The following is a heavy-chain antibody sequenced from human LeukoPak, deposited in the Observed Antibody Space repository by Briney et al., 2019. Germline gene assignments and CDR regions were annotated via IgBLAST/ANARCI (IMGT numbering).Heavy chain of an antibody. CDR3: ARYSGYDYYFDY. CDR2: INHSGST. D-gene: IGHD5-12*01. V-gene: IGHV4-34*01. Sequence: PSETLSLTCAVYGGSFSGYYWSWIRQPPGKGLEWIGEINHSGSTNYNPSLKSRVTISVDTSKNQFPLKLSSVTAADTAVYYCARYSGYDYYFDYWGQGALVTVSS. CDR1: GGSFSGYY. J-gene: IGHJ4*02.